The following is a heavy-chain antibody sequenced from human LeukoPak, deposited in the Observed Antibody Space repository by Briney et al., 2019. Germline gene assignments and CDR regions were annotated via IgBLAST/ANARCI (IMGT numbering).Heavy chain of an antibody. V-gene: IGHV1-18*01. J-gene: IGHJ3*02. Sequence: ASVKVSCKASGYTFTSYDINWVRQATGQGLEWMGWISAYNGNTNYAQKLQGRVTMTTDTSTSTAYMELRSLRSDDTAVYYCARETSYVWGSYRPLGAFDIWGQGTMVTVSS. CDR3: ARETSYVWGSYRPLGAFDI. D-gene: IGHD3-16*02. CDR2: ISAYNGNT. CDR1: GYTFTSYD.